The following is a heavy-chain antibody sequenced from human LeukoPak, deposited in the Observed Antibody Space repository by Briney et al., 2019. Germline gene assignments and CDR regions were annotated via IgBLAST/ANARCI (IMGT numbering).Heavy chain of an antibody. CDR3: TRVMGSSGWYGAFDY. J-gene: IGHJ4*02. Sequence: QPGGSLTLSCAASGFTFSYHWMTWVRQAPGKGLEWVGFIRSKAYGGTTEYAASVKGRFTISRYDSKSIAYLQINSLKTEDTAVYYCTRVMGSSGWYGAFDYWGQGTLVTVSS. V-gene: IGHV3-49*04. D-gene: IGHD6-19*01. CDR2: IRSKAYGGTT. CDR1: GFTFSYHW.